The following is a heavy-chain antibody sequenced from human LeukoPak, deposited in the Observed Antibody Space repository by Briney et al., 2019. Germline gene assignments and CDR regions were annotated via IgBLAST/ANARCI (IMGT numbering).Heavy chain of an antibody. Sequence: ASVKVSCKASGGTFSSYAISWVRQAPGQGLEWMGWISAYNGNTNYAQKLQGRVTMTTDTSTSTAYMELRSLRSDDTAVYYCATGGHVRVYDSSAYYGHYWGQGTLVTVSS. D-gene: IGHD3-22*01. J-gene: IGHJ4*02. CDR3: ATGGHVRVYDSSAYYGHY. V-gene: IGHV1-18*01. CDR1: GGTFSSYA. CDR2: ISAYNGNT.